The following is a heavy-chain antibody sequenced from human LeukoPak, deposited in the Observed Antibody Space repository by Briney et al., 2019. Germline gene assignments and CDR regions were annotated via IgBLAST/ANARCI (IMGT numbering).Heavy chain of an antibody. J-gene: IGHJ4*02. Sequence: TGGSLRLSCAASGFTFSSYAMSWVRQAPGKGLEWVSAISGSGGSTYYADSVKGRFTISRDNSKNTLYLQMNSLRAEDTAVYYCAKDQGVVGAKDYGGQGTLVTVSA. CDR1: GFTFSSYA. CDR2: ISGSGGST. D-gene: IGHD1-26*01. CDR3: AKDQGVVGAKDY. V-gene: IGHV3-23*01.